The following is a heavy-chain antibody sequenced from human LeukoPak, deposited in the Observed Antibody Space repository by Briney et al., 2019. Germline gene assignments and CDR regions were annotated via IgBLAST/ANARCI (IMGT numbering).Heavy chain of an antibody. CDR2: IYYSGRT. CDR1: GGSVSSSSYY. D-gene: IGHD3-22*01. V-gene: IGHV4-39*01. CDR3: ARFAPYDSSGAIDY. Sequence: SSETLSLTCTVSGGSVSSSSYYWGWIRQPPGQGLEWIGSIYYSGRTYYNSSLKSRVTISVDTSKNQFSLKLSSVTAADTAVYYCARFAPYDSSGAIDYWGQGTLVTVSS. J-gene: IGHJ4*02.